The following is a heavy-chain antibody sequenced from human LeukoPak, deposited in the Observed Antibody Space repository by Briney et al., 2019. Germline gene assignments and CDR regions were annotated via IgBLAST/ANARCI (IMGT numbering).Heavy chain of an antibody. D-gene: IGHD4-17*01. CDR1: GGSFSGYY. CDR3: ASTTVTTRLGFDY. Sequence: SETLSLTCAVYGGSFSGYYWSWIRQPPGKGLEWIGEINHSGSTNYNPSLKSRVTISVDTSKNQISLKLSSVTAADTAVYYCASTTVTTRLGFDYWGQGTLVTVSS. J-gene: IGHJ4*02. V-gene: IGHV4-34*01. CDR2: INHSGST.